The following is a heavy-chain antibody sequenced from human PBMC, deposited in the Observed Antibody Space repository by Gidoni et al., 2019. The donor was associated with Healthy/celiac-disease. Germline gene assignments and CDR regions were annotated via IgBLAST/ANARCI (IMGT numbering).Heavy chain of an antibody. D-gene: IGHD6-19*01. Sequence: EVQLLESGGGLVQPGGSLRLSCAPSASPFSSHAMSGVRQAPGKGLEWVSAISGSGGSTYYADSVKGRFTISRDNSKNTLYLQMNSLRAEDTAVYYCAKGIAVAGTVRGSEDYWGQGTLVTVSS. CDR3: AKGIAVAGTVRGSEDY. CDR1: ASPFSSHA. V-gene: IGHV3-23*01. J-gene: IGHJ4*02. CDR2: ISGSGGST.